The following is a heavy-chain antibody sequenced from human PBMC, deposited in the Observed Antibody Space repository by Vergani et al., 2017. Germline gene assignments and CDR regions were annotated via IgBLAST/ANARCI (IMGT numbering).Heavy chain of an antibody. CDR3: ARGLRVTMVRGVIGYYYCMDV. D-gene: IGHD3-10*01. CDR1: GGSFSGYY. Sequence: QVQLQQWGAGLLKPSETLSLTCAVYGGSFSGYYWSWIRQPPGKGLEWIGEINHSGSTNYNPSLKSRVTISVDTSKNQFSLKLSSVTAADTAVYYCARGLRVTMVRGVIGYYYCMDVWGKGTTVTVSS. J-gene: IGHJ6*03. V-gene: IGHV4-34*01. CDR2: INHSGST.